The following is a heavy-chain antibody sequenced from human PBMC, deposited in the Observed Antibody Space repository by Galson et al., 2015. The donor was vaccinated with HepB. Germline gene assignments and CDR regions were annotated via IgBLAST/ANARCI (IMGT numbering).Heavy chain of an antibody. CDR3: ASSSGWYFEATLDY. V-gene: IGHV4-59*05. D-gene: IGHD6-19*01. CDR1: GFTVRTNY. J-gene: IGHJ4*02. CDR2: IYYSGST. Sequence: LRLSCAASGFTVRTNYMNWVRQAPGKGLEWIGSIYYSGSTYYNPSLKSRVTISVDTSKNQFSLKLSSVTAADTAVYYCASSSGWYFEATLDYWGQGTLVTVSS.